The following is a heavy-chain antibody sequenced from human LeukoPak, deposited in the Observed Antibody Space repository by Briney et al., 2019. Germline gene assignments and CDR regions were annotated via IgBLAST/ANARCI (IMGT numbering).Heavy chain of an antibody. J-gene: IGHJ4*02. V-gene: IGHV3-74*01. CDR1: TW. CDR2: INHDGTGT. Sequence: GGSLRLSCAASTWMHWVRQAPGKGLVWVSGINHDGTGTYYADSVKGRFTISRDNAKNTVYLAMNSLSAEDTAVYYCASVFDSWGQGTLVTVSS. CDR3: ASVFDS.